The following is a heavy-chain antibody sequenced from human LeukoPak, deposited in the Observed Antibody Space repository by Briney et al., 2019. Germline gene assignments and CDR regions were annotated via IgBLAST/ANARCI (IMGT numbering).Heavy chain of an antibody. Sequence: GASVKVSCKSSGYTFTTYDINWVRQATGQGLEWMGWMNPNSGNTGYAQKFQGRVTMTRSTSISTAYMELSSLSSEDTAVYYCARGGIGSSSDIDYWGQGTLVTVSS. CDR1: GYTFTTYD. CDR3: ARGGIGSSSDIDY. V-gene: IGHV1-8*01. D-gene: IGHD6-6*01. CDR2: MNPNSGNT. J-gene: IGHJ4*02.